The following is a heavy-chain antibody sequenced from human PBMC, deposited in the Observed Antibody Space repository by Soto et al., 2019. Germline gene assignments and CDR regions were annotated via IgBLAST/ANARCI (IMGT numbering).Heavy chain of an antibody. V-gene: IGHV4-31*03. J-gene: IGHJ4*02. CDR3: ARQSVVPAALDY. Sequence: QVQLQESGPGLVKPSQTLSLTCTVSGGSISSGGYYWSWIRQHPGKGLEWIGYIYYSGSTYCNPSLKSRVTISVDTSKNQFSLKLSSVTAADTAVYYCARQSVVPAALDYWGQGTLVTVSS. CDR2: IYYSGST. CDR1: GGSISSGGYY. D-gene: IGHD2-2*01.